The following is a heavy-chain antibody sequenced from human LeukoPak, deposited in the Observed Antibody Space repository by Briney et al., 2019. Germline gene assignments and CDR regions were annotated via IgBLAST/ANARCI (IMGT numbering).Heavy chain of an antibody. J-gene: IGHJ4*02. CDR1: GGSISSYY. V-gene: IGHV4-59*13. D-gene: IGHD5-18*01. CDR3: ARDARGYSYIDY. CDR2: IYYSGST. Sequence: SETLSLTCTVSGGSISSYYWSWIRQPPGKGLEWIAYIYYSGSTNYNPSLKSRVTISVDTSKNQSSLKLSSVTAADTAVYYCARDARGYSYIDYWGQGTLVTVSS.